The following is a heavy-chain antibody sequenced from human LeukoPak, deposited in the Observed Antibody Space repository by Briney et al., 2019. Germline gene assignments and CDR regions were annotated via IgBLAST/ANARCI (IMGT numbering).Heavy chain of an antibody. CDR1: GGTSSSYA. V-gene: IGHV1-69*04. Sequence: SVKVSCKASGGTSSSYAISWVRQAPGQGLEWMGRIIPIFGIADYAQKFQGRVTITADKSTSTAYMELSSLRSEDTAVYYCARDLRRRGGITMIVVVKDHYYYGMDVWGQGTTVTVSS. CDR3: ARDLRRRGGITMIVVVKDHYYYGMDV. CDR2: IIPIFGIA. D-gene: IGHD3-22*01. J-gene: IGHJ6*02.